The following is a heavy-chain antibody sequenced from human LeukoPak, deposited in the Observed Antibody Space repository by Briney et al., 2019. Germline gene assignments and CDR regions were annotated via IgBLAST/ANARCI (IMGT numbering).Heavy chain of an antibody. J-gene: IGHJ5*02. CDR2: ISYSGAST. CDR3: AKAPAGPEYSSSWKFGYNWFDP. Sequence: GGSLRLSCAASGFTFSSYGMSWVRQAPGKGLEWVSAISYSGASTYYADSVKGRFTISRDNSKNTLYLQMNSLRAEDTAIYYCAKAPAGPEYSSSWKFGYNWFDPWGLGTLVTVSS. D-gene: IGHD6-13*01. CDR1: GFTFSSYG. V-gene: IGHV3-23*01.